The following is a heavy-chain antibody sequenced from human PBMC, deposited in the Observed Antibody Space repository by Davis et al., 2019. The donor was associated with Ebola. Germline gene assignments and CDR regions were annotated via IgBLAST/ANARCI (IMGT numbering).Heavy chain of an antibody. CDR3: ARAQCPTTSDH. J-gene: IGHJ4*02. V-gene: IGHV1-18*04. Sequence: ASVKVSCKASGYPFTSYGITWVRQAPGQGLEWMGWINPHNGNTNYAQNVQGRVTMTTDTSTSTAYMEVGILRSDDTAVYYCARAQCPTTSDHWGQGTLVTVSS. CDR2: INPHNGNT. D-gene: IGHD1-1*01. CDR1: GYPFTSYG.